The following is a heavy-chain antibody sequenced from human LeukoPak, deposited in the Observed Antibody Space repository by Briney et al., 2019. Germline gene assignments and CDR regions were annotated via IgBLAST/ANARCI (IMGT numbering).Heavy chain of an antibody. CDR2: IWSDGTNK. Sequence: PGGSLRLSCAGSGFTFSSYGMHWVRQAPGKGLEWVAVIWSDGTNKYYADSVKGRFTISRDNSKNTLYLQMNSLRAEDTAVYYCATVLRGSSWFYFDCWGQGTLVTVSS. CDR1: GFTFSSYG. D-gene: IGHD6-13*01. CDR3: ATVLRGSSWFYFDC. J-gene: IGHJ4*02. V-gene: IGHV3-33*01.